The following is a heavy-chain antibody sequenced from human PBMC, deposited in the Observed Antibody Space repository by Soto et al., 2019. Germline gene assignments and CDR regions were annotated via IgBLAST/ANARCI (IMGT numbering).Heavy chain of an antibody. CDR1: GFTFSGYN. V-gene: IGHV3-48*02. Sequence: EVQLVESGGGLGQPGGSLRLPCAASGFTFSGYNMNWVRQAPGRGLEWVSYINRNNGVVSYADSVKGRFTISRDNAKNSMSLQMNSLRDEDTAVYYCAREGKTAFGDVLGPFDYWGQGILVTVSS. J-gene: IGHJ4*02. D-gene: IGHD3-3*01. CDR3: AREGKTAFGDVLGPFDY. CDR2: INRNNGVV.